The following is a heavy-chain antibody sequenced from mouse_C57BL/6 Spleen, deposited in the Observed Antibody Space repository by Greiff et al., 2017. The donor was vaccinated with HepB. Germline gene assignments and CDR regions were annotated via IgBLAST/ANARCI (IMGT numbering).Heavy chain of an antibody. CDR2: IWGVGST. CDR1: GFSLTSYG. V-gene: IGHV2-6*01. Sequence: VKVEESGPGLVAPSQSLSITCTVSGFSLTSYGVDWVRQSPGKGLEWMGVIWGVGSTNYNSALKSRLSISKDNSKSHVFLKMNSLQTDDTAMYYCASGGYYGSSFAYWGQGTLVTVSA. CDR3: ASGGYYGSSFAY. J-gene: IGHJ3*01. D-gene: IGHD1-1*01.